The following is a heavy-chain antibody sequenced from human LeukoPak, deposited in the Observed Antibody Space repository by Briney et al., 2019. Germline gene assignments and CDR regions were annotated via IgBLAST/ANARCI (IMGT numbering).Heavy chain of an antibody. D-gene: IGHD4-11*01. J-gene: IGHJ4*02. CDR3: ARRSSKSRYYFDY. Sequence: PSETLSLTCTVSGGSISSYYWSWIRQPPGKGLEWIGYIYYSGSTNYNPSLKSRVTISVDTSKNQFSLKLSSVTAADTAVYYCARRSSKSRYYFDYWGQGTLVTVSS. V-gene: IGHV4-59*01. CDR2: IYYSGST. CDR1: GGSISSYY.